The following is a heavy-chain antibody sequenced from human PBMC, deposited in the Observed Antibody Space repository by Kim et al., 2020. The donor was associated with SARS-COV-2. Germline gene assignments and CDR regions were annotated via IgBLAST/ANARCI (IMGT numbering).Heavy chain of an antibody. CDR2: INHSENT. D-gene: IGHD3-10*01. J-gene: IGHJ4*02. CDR3: ARGYGPNDV. CDR1: GASFNDYY. Sequence: SETLSLTCGVSGASFNDYYWTWIRQPPGKGLEWIGEINHSENTNYSPSLKSRVIISLDMSKSQFSLNLTSVTAADTAIYYCARGYGPNDVWGPGTLVTVSS. V-gene: IGHV4-34*01.